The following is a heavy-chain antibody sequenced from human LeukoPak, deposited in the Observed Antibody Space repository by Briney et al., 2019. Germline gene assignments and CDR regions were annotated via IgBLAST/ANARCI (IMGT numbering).Heavy chain of an antibody. V-gene: IGHV3-74*01. Sequence: GGSLRLSCAASGFTFSSYWMHWVRQAPGKGLVWVSRINSDGSSTSYADSVKGRFTISRDNAKNTLYLQMNSLRAEDTAVYYCASLHYDFWSGDYWSQGTLVTVSS. D-gene: IGHD3-3*01. CDR2: INSDGSST. J-gene: IGHJ4*02. CDR3: ASLHYDFWSGDY. CDR1: GFTFSSYW.